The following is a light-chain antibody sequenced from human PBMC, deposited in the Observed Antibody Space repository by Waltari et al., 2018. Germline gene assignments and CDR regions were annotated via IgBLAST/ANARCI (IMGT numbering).Light chain of an antibody. V-gene: IGKV1-39*01. CDR1: ESITDY. J-gene: IGKJ1*01. Sequence: DIQMTQSPSSLSASVGDRVTISCRASESITDYVNWYQQKSGKAPKLLIFAASSLRSGVPSRFSGSGSGTDFTLTISSLQPEDFATYYCQQSYSILGGFGQGTKVE. CDR3: QQSYSILGG. CDR2: AAS.